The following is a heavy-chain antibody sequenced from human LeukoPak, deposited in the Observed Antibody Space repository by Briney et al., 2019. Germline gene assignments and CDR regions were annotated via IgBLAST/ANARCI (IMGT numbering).Heavy chain of an antibody. CDR3: ASVSGYDLYVFDY. CDR2: ISSSGSTI. V-gene: IGHV3-48*03. D-gene: IGHD5-12*01. J-gene: IGHJ4*02. Sequence: GGSLRLSCAASGFTFSSYEMNWVRQAPGKGLEWVSYISSSGSTIYYADSVKGRFTISRDNAKNSLYLQMNSLRAEDTAVYYCASVSGYDLYVFDYWGQGTLVTVSS. CDR1: GFTFSSYE.